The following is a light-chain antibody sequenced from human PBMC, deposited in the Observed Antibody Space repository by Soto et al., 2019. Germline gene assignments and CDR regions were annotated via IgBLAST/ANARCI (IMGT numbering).Light chain of an antibody. V-gene: IGKV3-15*01. CDR2: GAS. Sequence: EIVVTQSPALLSVSPGERVTLSCRASQRVISSIAWYQQKLGQAPRLLIYGASTRATGIPARFSGSGSGTGFFLTISSLQSEDFAIYYCQHYNNWLGTFGGGTKVDTK. CDR3: QHYNNWLGT. J-gene: IGKJ4*01. CDR1: QRVISS.